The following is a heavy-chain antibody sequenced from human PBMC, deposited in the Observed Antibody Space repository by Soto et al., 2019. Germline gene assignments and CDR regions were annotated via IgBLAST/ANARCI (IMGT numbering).Heavy chain of an antibody. V-gene: IGHV1-18*01. J-gene: IGHJ5*02. Sequence: ASVKVSCKASGYTFTSYGISWVRQAPGQGLGWMGWISAYNGNTNYAQKLQGRVTMTTDTSTSTAYMELRSLRSDDTAVYYCARVRQRPNWFDPWGQGTLVTVSS. CDR2: ISAYNGNT. CDR1: GYTFTSYG. CDR3: ARVRQRPNWFDP.